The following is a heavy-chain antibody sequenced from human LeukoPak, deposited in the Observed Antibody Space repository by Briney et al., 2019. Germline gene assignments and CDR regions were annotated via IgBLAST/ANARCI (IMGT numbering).Heavy chain of an antibody. J-gene: IGHJ4*02. CDR2: ISYDGIHK. V-gene: IGHV3-30*03. CDR1: GFTFSSRG. CDR3: ASGGIMGATDSFDY. Sequence: GRSLRLSCAASGFTFSSRGMQWVRQAPGKGLEWVAVISYDGIHKYYADSVKGRFTISRDNSKNTLYLQMNSLRADDTAVYYCASGGIMGATDSFDYWGQGTLVTVSS. D-gene: IGHD1-26*01.